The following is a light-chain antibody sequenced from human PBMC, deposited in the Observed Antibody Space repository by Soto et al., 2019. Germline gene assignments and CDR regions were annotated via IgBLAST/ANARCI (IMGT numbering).Light chain of an antibody. V-gene: IGKV3-15*01. CDR1: QSVSYH. Sequence: IVMTQTPATLSVSPGGRVTLSCRASQSVSYHVAWYQQKPGQTPRLVIYDASTRASGIPARFSGTRSGTEFSLTVSSLQSEDFAIYYCQQYNSWLTFGGGIRVDIK. J-gene: IGKJ4*01. CDR3: QQYNSWLT. CDR2: DAS.